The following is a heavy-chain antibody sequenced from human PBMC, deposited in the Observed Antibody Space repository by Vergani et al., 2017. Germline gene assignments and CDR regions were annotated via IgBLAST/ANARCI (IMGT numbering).Heavy chain of an antibody. J-gene: IGHJ4*02. V-gene: IGHV3-23*01. CDR2: ISGSGGST. Sequence: EVQLLESGGGLVQPGGSLRLSCAASGFTFSSYAMSWVRQAPGKGLEWVSAISGSGGSTYYADSVKGRFTISRDNSKNTLYLQMNSLRAEDTAVYYCAKQAGWGYGGNDGLSDYWGQGTLVTVSS. CDR1: GFTFSSYA. D-gene: IGHD4-23*01. CDR3: AKQAGWGYGGNDGLSDY.